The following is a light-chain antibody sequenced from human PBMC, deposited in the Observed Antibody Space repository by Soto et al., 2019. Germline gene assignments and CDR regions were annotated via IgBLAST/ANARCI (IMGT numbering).Light chain of an antibody. V-gene: IGKV1-5*03. J-gene: IGKJ4*01. CDR3: QQYDGFPVT. Sequence: DIQMTQSPSSLSASVGDRVTITCRASQSISSWLAWYQQKPGKAPKLLIYKASSLESGVPSRFSGSGSGTEFTLTISRLQADDFATYYCQQYDGFPVTFGGGTNVEIK. CDR1: QSISSW. CDR2: KAS.